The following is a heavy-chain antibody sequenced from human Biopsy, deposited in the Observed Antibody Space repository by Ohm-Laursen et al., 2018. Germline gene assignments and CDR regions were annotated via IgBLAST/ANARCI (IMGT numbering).Heavy chain of an antibody. V-gene: IGHV4-31*01. CDR3: ARGDYFDSNGYFWFDP. D-gene: IGHD3-22*01. CDR1: GGSINSGGHF. CDR2: IFNSANT. Sequence: TLSLTCGVSGGSINSGGHFWGWVRQSPGKGLEWIGYIFNSANTYYNPSLKNLITISGDTSKNQFSLKLNSVTAADTAVYYCARGDYFDSNGYFWFDPWGQGTLVTVSS. J-gene: IGHJ5*02.